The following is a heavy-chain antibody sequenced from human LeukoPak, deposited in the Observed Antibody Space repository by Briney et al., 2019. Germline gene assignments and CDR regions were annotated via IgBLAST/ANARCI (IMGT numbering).Heavy chain of an antibody. CDR1: GFTFSTYW. J-gene: IGHJ5*02. V-gene: IGHV3-7*05. Sequence: PGGSLRLSCTASGFTFSTYWMSWVRQAPGKGLEWVANMTPDVSQKYYVNSLRGRFNISRDKAKNSLYLQMNSLRAEDTAVYYCSRVEVAAAAGTSWGQGTLVTVSS. CDR3: SRVEVAAAAGTS. D-gene: IGHD6-13*01. CDR2: MTPDVSQK.